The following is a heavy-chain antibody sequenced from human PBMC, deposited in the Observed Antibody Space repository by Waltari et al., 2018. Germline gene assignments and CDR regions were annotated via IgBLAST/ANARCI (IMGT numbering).Heavy chain of an antibody. CDR1: GGSFSGYY. CDR3: ARSLGELSHDY. Sequence: QVQLQQWGAGLLKPSETLSLTCAVYGGSFSGYYWSWFRQTPGKGLEWIGEINHSGSTNYNPSLKSRVTISVDTSKNQFSLKLSSVTAADTAVYYCARSLGELSHDYWGQGTLVTVSS. J-gene: IGHJ4*02. CDR2: INHSGST. D-gene: IGHD3-16*02. V-gene: IGHV4-34*01.